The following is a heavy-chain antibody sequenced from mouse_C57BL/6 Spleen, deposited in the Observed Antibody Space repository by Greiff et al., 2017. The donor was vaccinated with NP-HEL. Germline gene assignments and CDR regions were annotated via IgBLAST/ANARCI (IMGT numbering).Heavy chain of an antibody. CDR1: GYTFTSYW. CDR3: AREGGTGYAMDY. J-gene: IGHJ4*01. D-gene: IGHD2-14*01. Sequence: QVQLQQPGAELVRPGSSVKLSCKASGYTFTSYWMDWVKQRPGQGLEWIGNIYPSDSETHYTQKFKDKATLTVDKSSSTAYIQFSSLTSEDSAVDYFAREGGTGYAMDYWGQGTSVTVSS. V-gene: IGHV1-61*01. CDR2: IYPSDSET.